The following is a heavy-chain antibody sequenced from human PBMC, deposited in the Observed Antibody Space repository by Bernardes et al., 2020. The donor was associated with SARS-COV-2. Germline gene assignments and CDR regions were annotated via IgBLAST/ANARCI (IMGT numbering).Heavy chain of an antibody. CDR1: GFTVSSSY. J-gene: IGHJ4*02. CDR3: ARRYSTNWAHDC. CDR2: IYRGGQT. V-gene: IGHV3-66*04. Sequence: GGSLRLSCAASGFTVSSSYMSWVRQAPGKGLEWVSVIYRGGQTYYADSVKGRFTIPRDNSKNSLYLQMNSLRAEETAVYYCARRYSTNWAHDCWGQGTLVTVSS. D-gene: IGHD6-13*01.